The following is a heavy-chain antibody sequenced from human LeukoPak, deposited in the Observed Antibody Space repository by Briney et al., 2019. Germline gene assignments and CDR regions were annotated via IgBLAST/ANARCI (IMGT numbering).Heavy chain of an antibody. J-gene: IGHJ4*02. CDR3: AKRREGADGKYYFDY. V-gene: IGHV3-23*01. D-gene: IGHD1-26*01. CDR1: GFTFSTYA. Sequence: GGSLRLSCAASGFTFSTYAMSWVRQAPGKGLEWVSAIPGSGIATYYADSVKGRFTISRDNSENTLYLQMNSLRAEDTAVYYCAKRREGADGKYYFDYWGQGTLVTVSS. CDR2: IPGSGIAT.